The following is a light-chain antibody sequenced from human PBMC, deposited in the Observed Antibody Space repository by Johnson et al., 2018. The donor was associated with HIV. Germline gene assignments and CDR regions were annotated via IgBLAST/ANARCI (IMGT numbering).Light chain of an antibody. Sequence: QSVLTQPPSVSAAPGQRITISCSGSSSTFGNNYVSWYQQLPGTAPKLLIYENNKRPSGIPDRFSGSKSGTSATLGITGLQTGDEADYYCGTWDSRLRNVFGAGTKVTVL. CDR1: SSTFGNNY. V-gene: IGLV1-51*02. J-gene: IGLJ1*01. CDR3: GTWDSRLRNV. CDR2: ENN.